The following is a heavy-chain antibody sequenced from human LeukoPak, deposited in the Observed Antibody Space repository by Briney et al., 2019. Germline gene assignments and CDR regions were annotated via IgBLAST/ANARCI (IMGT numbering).Heavy chain of an antibody. V-gene: IGHV4-38-2*01. J-gene: IGHJ4*02. CDR2: IYHSGSI. CDR1: GYSISSGYY. Sequence: SETLSLTCAVSGYSISSGYYWGWIRQPPGKGLEWIGSIYHSGSIYYNPSLKSRVTTAVDTPKNQFSLKLNSVTAADTAVYYCARGATIVRGPIDYWGQGTLVTVS. CDR3: ARGATIVRGPIDY. D-gene: IGHD3-10*01.